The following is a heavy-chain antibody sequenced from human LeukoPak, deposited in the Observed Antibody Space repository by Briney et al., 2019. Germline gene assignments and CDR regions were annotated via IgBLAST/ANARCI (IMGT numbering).Heavy chain of an antibody. V-gene: IGHV3-21*01. Sequence: GGSLRLSCAASGFTFSSYSMNWVRQAPGKGLEWVSSISSSSSYIYYADSVKGRFTISRDNAKNSLYLQMNSLRAEDTAVYYCAREDGSGSYVFDYWGQGTLVTASS. J-gene: IGHJ4*02. CDR2: ISSSSSYI. D-gene: IGHD3-10*01. CDR3: AREDGSGSYVFDY. CDR1: GFTFSSYS.